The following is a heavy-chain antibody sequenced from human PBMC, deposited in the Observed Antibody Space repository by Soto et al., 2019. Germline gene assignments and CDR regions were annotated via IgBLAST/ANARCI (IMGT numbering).Heavy chain of an antibody. Sequence: PGGSLRLSCAASGFTFSSYSMNWVRQAPGKGLEWVSYISSSSSTIYYADSVKGRFTISRDNAKNSLYLQMNSLRDEDTAVYYCARREYCSSTSCYSEWFDPWGQGTLVTVSS. CDR3: ARREYCSSTSCYSEWFDP. J-gene: IGHJ5*02. D-gene: IGHD2-2*01. V-gene: IGHV3-48*02. CDR1: GFTFSSYS. CDR2: ISSSSSTI.